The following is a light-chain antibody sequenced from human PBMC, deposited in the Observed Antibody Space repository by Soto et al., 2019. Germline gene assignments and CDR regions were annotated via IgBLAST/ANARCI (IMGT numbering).Light chain of an antibody. V-gene: IGKV3-20*01. CDR1: QSVSSNY. Sequence: EIVLTQSPGTLSLSPGERATLSCRASQSVSSNYLAWFQQKPGQAPRLLIYTASSRATGIPDRFSGSGSGTDFTLTIRRLEPEDFAVYYFQQYGSSPKTFGQGTKVE. CDR3: QQYGSSPKT. J-gene: IGKJ1*01. CDR2: TAS.